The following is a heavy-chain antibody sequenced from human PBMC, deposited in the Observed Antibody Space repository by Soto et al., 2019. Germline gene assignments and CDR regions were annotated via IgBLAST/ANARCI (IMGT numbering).Heavy chain of an antibody. V-gene: IGHV1-18*01. CDR1: GYTFTNFG. J-gene: IGHJ4*02. D-gene: IGHD3-16*01. CDR2: ISAYNGNT. CDR3: VRGGTPIDY. Sequence: QVQLVQSGAELKKPGASVKVSCKASGYTFTNFGISLVRQAPGQGLEWMGWISAYNGNTNYAQKFQGRVTMTTDTSTSTAYMEVRSLRFDDTAMYYCVRGGTPIDYWGQGTLVTVSS.